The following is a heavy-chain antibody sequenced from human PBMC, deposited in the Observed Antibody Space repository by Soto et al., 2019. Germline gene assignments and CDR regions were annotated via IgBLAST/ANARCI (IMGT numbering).Heavy chain of an antibody. D-gene: IGHD6-13*01. Sequence: PGGSLRLSCSGSGFTVSSFGMHWVRQAPGKGLEHVSTLSSNGIGTYYADSVKGRFTFSRDTSKNTLYLQMSSLRTEDTAVYYCVKDMGQAAVGIRYPYGLDVWGLGTTATVS. CDR3: VKDMGQAAVGIRYPYGLDV. CDR1: GFTVSSFG. J-gene: IGHJ6*02. V-gene: IGHV3-64D*06. CDR2: LSSNGIGT.